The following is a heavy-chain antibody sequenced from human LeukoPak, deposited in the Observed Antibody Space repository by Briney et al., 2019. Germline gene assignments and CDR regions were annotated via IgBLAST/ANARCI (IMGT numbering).Heavy chain of an antibody. J-gene: IGHJ5*02. Sequence: GGSRRLSCAASGFTFVSYWMSWVRRAPGKGLEWVANIKQDGSEKYYVDSVKGRFTISRDNAKNSLYLQMNSLRAEDTAVYYCARQQLVRGLSPRGQGTLVTVSS. V-gene: IGHV3-7*01. CDR3: ARQQLVRGLSP. CDR1: GFTFVSYW. CDR2: IKQDGSEK. D-gene: IGHD6-13*01.